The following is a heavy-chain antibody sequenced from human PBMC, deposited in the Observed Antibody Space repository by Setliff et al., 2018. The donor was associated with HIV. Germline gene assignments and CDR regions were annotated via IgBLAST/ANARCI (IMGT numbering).Heavy chain of an antibody. CDR3: ATGLDRSTINAGFDI. CDR2: IIPIFGTA. Sequence: SVKVSCKASGGTFSNYAINWVRQAPGQGLEWMGGIIPIFGTANHPQKLQGRVTITADEFTSTAYLELSSLTSEDTAVYYCATGLDRSTINAGFDIWGQGTMVTVSS. CDR1: GGTFSNYA. V-gene: IGHV1-69*13. D-gene: IGHD1-26*01. J-gene: IGHJ3*02.